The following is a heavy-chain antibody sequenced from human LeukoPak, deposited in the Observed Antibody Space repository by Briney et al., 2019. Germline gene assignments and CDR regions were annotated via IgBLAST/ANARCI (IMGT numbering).Heavy chain of an antibody. CDR3: AKDQYSSGWYQFDY. CDR2: ISYDGSNK. V-gene: IGHV3-30*18. J-gene: IGHJ4*02. D-gene: IGHD6-19*01. CDR1: GFTFSSYG. Sequence: GGSLRLSCAASGFTFSSYGMHWVRQAPGKGLEWVAVISYDGSNKYYADSVKGRFTISRDNSKNTLYLQMNSLRAEDTAVYYCAKDQYSSGWYQFDYWGQGTLVTVSS.